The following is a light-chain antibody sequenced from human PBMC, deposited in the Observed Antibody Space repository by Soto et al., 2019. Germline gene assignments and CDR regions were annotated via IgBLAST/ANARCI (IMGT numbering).Light chain of an antibody. V-gene: IGKV3-20*01. J-gene: IGKJ1*01. CDR3: QQYGRSPWT. CDR1: QSVSSSS. Sequence: EIVLTQSPGTLSLSPGERATLSCRASQSVSSSSLAWYQQKAGQAPRLLIYGASSRATGIPDRFSGSGSGTDFTLTISRLEPEDFAVYYCQQYGRSPWTFGQGTKVEIK. CDR2: GAS.